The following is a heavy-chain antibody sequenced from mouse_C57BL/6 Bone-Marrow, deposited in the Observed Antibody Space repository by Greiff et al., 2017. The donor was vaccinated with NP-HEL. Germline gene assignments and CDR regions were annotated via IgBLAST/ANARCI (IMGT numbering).Heavy chain of an antibody. J-gene: IGHJ4*01. Sequence: VQLQQSGPVLVKPGASVKMSCKASGYTFTDYYMNWVKQSHGKSLEWIGVINPYNGGTSSNQQFKGKATLTVDKSSNTAYRERNSLTSEDSAVYYCARPTTVVEGDYWGQGTSVTVSS. CDR2: INPYNGGT. CDR1: GYTFTDYY. D-gene: IGHD1-1*01. CDR3: ARPTTVVEGDY. V-gene: IGHV1-19*01.